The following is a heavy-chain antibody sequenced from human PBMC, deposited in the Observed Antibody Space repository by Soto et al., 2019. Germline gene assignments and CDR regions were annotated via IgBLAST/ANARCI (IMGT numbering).Heavy chain of an antibody. CDR2: IYYSGST. Sequence: LSLTCTVSGGSISSYYWSWIRQPPGKGLEWIGYIYYSGSTNYNPSLKSRVTISVDTSKNQFSLKLSSVTAADTAVYYCARRRYFDYWGQGTLVTVSS. CDR1: GGSISSYY. J-gene: IGHJ4*02. V-gene: IGHV4-59*01. CDR3: ARRRYFDY.